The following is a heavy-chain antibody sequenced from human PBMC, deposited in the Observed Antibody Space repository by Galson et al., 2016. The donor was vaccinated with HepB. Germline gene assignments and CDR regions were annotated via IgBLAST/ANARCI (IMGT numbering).Heavy chain of an antibody. CDR3: ARGEVHDFKLMTPHYFDY. CDR2: ISYSGSA. D-gene: IGHD1-1*01. V-gene: IGHV4-31*03. CDR1: GRSISGGGF. Sequence: TLSLTCTVSGRSISGGGFWNWIRQHPGKGLEWIGYISYSGSAYYNPSLKSRVTISMDMSQNQFSLSLSSVTAADTALYYWARGEVHDFKLMTPHYFDYWGQGALVTVS. J-gene: IGHJ4*02.